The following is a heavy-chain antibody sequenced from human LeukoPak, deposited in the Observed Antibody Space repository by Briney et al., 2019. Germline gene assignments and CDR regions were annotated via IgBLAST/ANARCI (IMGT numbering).Heavy chain of an antibody. Sequence: SETLSLTCTVSGDSISNYYWNWLRQSPGKGLEWIGYIFYGGTTTYNPSFKSRVTISGDTSKKQFSLRLTSVTATDTAGYYCAIGLYWFESWGQGTLVTVSS. CDR2: IFYGGTT. V-gene: IGHV4-59*08. CDR1: GDSISNYY. J-gene: IGHJ5*01. CDR3: AIGLYWFES.